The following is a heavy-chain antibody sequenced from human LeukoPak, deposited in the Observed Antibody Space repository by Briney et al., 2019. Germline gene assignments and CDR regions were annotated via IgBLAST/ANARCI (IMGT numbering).Heavy chain of an antibody. V-gene: IGHV4-34*01. J-gene: IGHJ6*03. CDR1: GESFSGYY. CDR3: ARGWQYYYGSAPGGYYYYMDV. CDR2: INHSGST. D-gene: IGHD3-10*01. Sequence: SETLSLTCAVYGESFSGYYWSWIRQPPGKGLEWIGEINHSGSTNYNPSLNGRVTISVDTSKNQFSLKQSAVSAADTAVYYGARGWQYYYGSAPGGYYYYMDVWGKGTTVTVSS.